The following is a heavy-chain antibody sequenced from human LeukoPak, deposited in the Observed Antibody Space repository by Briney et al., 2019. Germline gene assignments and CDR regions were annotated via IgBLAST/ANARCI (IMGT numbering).Heavy chain of an antibody. CDR3: ARQPGATAAFDI. CDR2: IYYTGGET. CDR1: GVSINSYY. D-gene: IGHD5-18*01. Sequence: PSETLSLTCTVSGVSINSYYWSWIRQPPGKGLEWIGYIYYTGGETNYNPSLKSRPTISVDTSKNQFSLMLTSVTAADTTVYYCARQPGATAAFDIGAQGTMVTVSS. J-gene: IGHJ3*02. V-gene: IGHV4-59*08.